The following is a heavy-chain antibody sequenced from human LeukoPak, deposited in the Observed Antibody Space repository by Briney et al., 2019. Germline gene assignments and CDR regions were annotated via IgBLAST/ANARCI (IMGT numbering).Heavy chain of an antibody. J-gene: IGHJ4*02. CDR2: ISSTGSYI. D-gene: IGHD6-19*01. CDR3: ARVWYSSGWYYDY. Sequence: GGSLRLSCAASGITFSSHTMNWVRQAPGKGLEWVSSISSTGSYIYYADSVKGRFTISRDNAENSLYLQMNSLRAEDTAVYYCARVWYSSGWYYDYWGQGTLVTVSS. V-gene: IGHV3-21*01. CDR1: GITFSSHT.